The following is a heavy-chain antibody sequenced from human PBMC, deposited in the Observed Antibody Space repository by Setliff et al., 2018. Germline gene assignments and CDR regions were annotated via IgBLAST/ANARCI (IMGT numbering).Heavy chain of an antibody. CDR3: ARYDSSGYHYYYGMDV. CDR1: GYRFTSNW. J-gene: IGHJ6*02. CDR2: IYPGDSDT. D-gene: IGHD3-22*01. Sequence: PGESLKISCKGSGYRFTSNWIGWVRQMPGKGLEWMGIIYPGDSDTRYSPSFQGQVTISADKSISTAYLQWSSLKASDTAMYYCARYDSSGYHYYYGMDVWGQGTTVTVSS. V-gene: IGHV5-51*01.